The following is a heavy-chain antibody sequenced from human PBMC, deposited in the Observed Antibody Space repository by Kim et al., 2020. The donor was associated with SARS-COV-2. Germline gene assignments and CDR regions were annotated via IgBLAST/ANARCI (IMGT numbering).Heavy chain of an antibody. D-gene: IGHD6-13*01. CDR2: IYYSGST. CDR1: GGSISSSSYY. V-gene: IGHV4-39*07. J-gene: IGHJ6*01. Sequence: SETLSLTCTVSGGSISSSSYYWGWIRQPPGKGLECIGSIYYSGSTYYNPSLKSRVTMSVDTSKNQFSLKLISVTAADTAVYFCAREGDSSSPSGGMDVWG. CDR3: AREGDSSSPSGGMDV.